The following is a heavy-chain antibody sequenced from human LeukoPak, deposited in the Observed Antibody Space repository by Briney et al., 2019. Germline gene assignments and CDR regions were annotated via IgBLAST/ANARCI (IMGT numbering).Heavy chain of an antibody. J-gene: IGHJ6*03. V-gene: IGHV3-7*01. CDR2: IKQDGSEK. D-gene: IGHD2-21*01. Sequence: GGSLRLSCAASGFTFITYWMTWVRQAPGKGLEWVANIKQDGSEKYYVDSVKGRFTISRDNAKNSVYLQMNSLRAEDTAVYYCAGDNRGSRLFPRNYYYYYMDVWGKGTTVTVSS. CDR1: GFTFITYW. CDR3: AGDNRGSRLFPRNYYYYYMDV.